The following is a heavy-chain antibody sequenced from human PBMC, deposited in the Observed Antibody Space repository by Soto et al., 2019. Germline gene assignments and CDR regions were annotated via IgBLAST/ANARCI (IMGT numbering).Heavy chain of an antibody. D-gene: IGHD3-10*01. V-gene: IGHV1-18*01. J-gene: IGHJ6*02. CDR3: ARGGFRDLTRFGFEYYGMDV. Sequence: QVHLVQSGPELKKPGASVKVSCKASGYNFADYGINWVRQAPGQGLEWMGWISAYNGNTNYAQKIQDRVTMTTDTSTNSSYMEMRRLRSDDSAVYYWARGGFRDLTRFGFEYYGMDVWGQGTTVTVSS. CDR2: ISAYNGNT. CDR1: GYNFADYG.